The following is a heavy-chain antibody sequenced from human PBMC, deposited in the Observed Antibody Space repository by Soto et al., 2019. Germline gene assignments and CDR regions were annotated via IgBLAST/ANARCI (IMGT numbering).Heavy chain of an antibody. CDR1: GGSISSGGYS. D-gene: IGHD4-17*01. CDR2: IYHSGST. CDR3: ARGMTTVTTFDY. V-gene: IGHV4-30-2*01. J-gene: IGHJ4*02. Sequence: SETLSHTFAVSGGSISSGGYSWISFRQPPGKGLESIGYIYHSGSTYYNPSLKSRVTISVDRSKNQFSLKLSSVTAADTAVYYCARGMTTVTTFDYWGQGTLVTVS.